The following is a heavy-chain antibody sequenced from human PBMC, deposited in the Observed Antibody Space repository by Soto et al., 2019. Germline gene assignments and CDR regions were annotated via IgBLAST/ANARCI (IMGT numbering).Heavy chain of an antibody. CDR1: GGSISSYY. CDR2: IYYSGST. Sequence: SETLSLTCTVSGGSISSYYWSWIRQPPGKGLEWIGYIYYSGSTNYNPSLKSRVTISVDTSKNQFSLKLSSVTAADTAVYYCARHGGFDDSSGYDAFDIWGQGTMVTVSS. D-gene: IGHD3-22*01. CDR3: ARHGGFDDSSGYDAFDI. V-gene: IGHV4-59*08. J-gene: IGHJ3*02.